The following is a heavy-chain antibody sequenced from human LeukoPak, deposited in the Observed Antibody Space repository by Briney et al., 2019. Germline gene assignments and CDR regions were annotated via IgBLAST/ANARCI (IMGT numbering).Heavy chain of an antibody. CDR2: INHSGIT. CDR1: GGTFSDYY. D-gene: IGHD6-13*01. J-gene: IGHJ2*01. V-gene: IGHV4-34*01. CDR3: ARHGVAAAVDAWYFDL. Sequence: PSETLSLTCAVFGGTFSDYYWSWIRQPPGKGLEWIGEINHSGITNYNPSLKSRVTISVDTSKNQFSLKLSSVTAADTAVYYCARHGVAAAVDAWYFDLWGRGTLVTVSS.